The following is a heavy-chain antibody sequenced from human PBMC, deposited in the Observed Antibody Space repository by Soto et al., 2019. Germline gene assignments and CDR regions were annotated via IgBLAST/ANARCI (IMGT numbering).Heavy chain of an antibody. Sequence: VAVKVSCKSSGYCFSGYYMHWVRQAPGQGFQWMGCINPESGATTLAQKFQGRVTMTTDTSISVAKMDLNRLRYDDTAMYYCATGGRYAAPFSXWGQGTPVPVSX. V-gene: IGHV1-2*02. J-gene: IGHJ4*02. D-gene: IGHD6-19*01. CDR3: ATGGRYAAPFSX. CDR1: GYCFSGYY. CDR2: INPESGAT.